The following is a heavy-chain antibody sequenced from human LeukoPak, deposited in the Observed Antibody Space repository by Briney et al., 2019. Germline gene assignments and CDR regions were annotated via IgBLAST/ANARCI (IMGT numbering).Heavy chain of an antibody. D-gene: IGHD6-13*01. Sequence: PSETLSLTCTVSGGSISSYYWSWIRQPPGKGLEWIGYIYYSGSTNYNPSLKSRVTISVGTSKNQFSLKLSSVTAADTAVYYCARVGIAAAGSEFDYWGQGTLVTVSS. V-gene: IGHV4-59*01. CDR3: ARVGIAAAGSEFDY. CDR2: IYYSGST. CDR1: GGSISSYY. J-gene: IGHJ4*02.